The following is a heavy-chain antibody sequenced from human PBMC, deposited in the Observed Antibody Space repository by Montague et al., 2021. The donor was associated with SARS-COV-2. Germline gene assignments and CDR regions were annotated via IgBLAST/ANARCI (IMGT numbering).Heavy chain of an antibody. J-gene: IGHJ4*02. CDR3: ARRGRPYSGYTTGYFDY. CDR1: GYIFISHW. D-gene: IGHD5-12*01. CDR2: IDPSGSYT. V-gene: IGHV5-10-1*01. Sequence: QSGAEVKKPGESLRISCKVSGYIFISHWITWVRQMPGKGLEWMGXIDPSGSYTNYSPSFQGHVSISVDKSISTAYLQWSSLKASDTAMYYCARRGRPYSGYTTGYFDYWGQGTLVTVSS.